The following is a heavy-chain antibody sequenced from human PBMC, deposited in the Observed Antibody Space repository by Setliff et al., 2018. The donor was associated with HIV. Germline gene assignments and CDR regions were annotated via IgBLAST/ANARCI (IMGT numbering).Heavy chain of an antibody. Sequence: PSETLSLTCTVSGGSISSSSYYWGWIRQPPGKGLEWLGTIYYSGTTYYNPSLKSRVTISVHTSKNQFSLKLSSVTAADTAVYYCARLYYLWPFEFWGQGTMVTVSS. D-gene: IGHD3-10*01. J-gene: IGHJ3*01. CDR1: GGSISSSSYY. V-gene: IGHV4-39*01. CDR2: IYYSGTT. CDR3: ARLYYLWPFEF.